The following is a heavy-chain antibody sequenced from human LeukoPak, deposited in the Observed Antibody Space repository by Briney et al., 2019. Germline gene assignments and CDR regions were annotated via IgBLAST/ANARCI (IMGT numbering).Heavy chain of an antibody. CDR1: GFTFRNHW. Sequence: GGSLRLSCAASGFTFRNHWMDWVRQTPGKGLVWVSRISSDGSSTTYADSVKGRFTISRDNAKNTLYLQMNNLRAEDTAMYYCARDQRVTGRPDIDYWGQGTLVIVSS. D-gene: IGHD6-6*01. CDR3: ARDQRVTGRPDIDY. CDR2: ISSDGSST. V-gene: IGHV3-74*03. J-gene: IGHJ4*02.